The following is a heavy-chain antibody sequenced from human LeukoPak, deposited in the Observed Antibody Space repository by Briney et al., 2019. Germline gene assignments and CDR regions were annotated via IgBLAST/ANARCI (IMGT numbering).Heavy chain of an antibody. D-gene: IGHD3-10*01. V-gene: IGHV4-39*01. J-gene: IGHJ4*02. CDR2: IYYSGST. Sequence: SETLSLTCTVSGGSISSSSYYWGWIRQPPGKGLEWIGSIYYSGSTYYNPSLKSRVTISVDTSKNQFSLKLSSVTAADTAVYYCARLPRGVLFPKADYWGQGTLVTVSS. CDR1: GGSISSSSYY. CDR3: ARLPRGVLFPKADY.